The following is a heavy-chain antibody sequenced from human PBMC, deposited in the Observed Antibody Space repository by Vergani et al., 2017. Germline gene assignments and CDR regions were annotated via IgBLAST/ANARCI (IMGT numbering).Heavy chain of an antibody. J-gene: IGHJ3*02. V-gene: IGHV4-34*01. D-gene: IGHD3-10*01. CDR2: INHSGST. CDR1: GGSFSGYY. Sequence: QVQLQQWGAGLLKPSETLSLTCAVYGGSFSGYYWSWIRQPPGKGLEWIGEINHSGSTNYNPALKSRGTISVDTSKNQFSLKLSSVTAADTAVYYCASPVDTMFRDDAFDIWGQGTMVTVSS. CDR3: ASPVDTMFRDDAFDI.